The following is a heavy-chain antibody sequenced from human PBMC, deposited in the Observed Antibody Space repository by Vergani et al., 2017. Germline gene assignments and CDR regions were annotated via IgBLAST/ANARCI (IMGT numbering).Heavy chain of an antibody. Sequence: EVQLLESGGGSAQPGESLRLSCVASGFTFTAHGLNWVRQAPGKGLEWVSGISGSGGSTYYADSVKGRFTISRDNSKNTLYLQMNSLRAEDTAVYYCAKVDKYYYGSGDRGYWGQGTLVTVSS. CDR2: ISGSGGST. D-gene: IGHD3-10*01. CDR3: AKVDKYYYGSGDRGY. V-gene: IGHV3-23*01. J-gene: IGHJ4*02. CDR1: GFTFTAHG.